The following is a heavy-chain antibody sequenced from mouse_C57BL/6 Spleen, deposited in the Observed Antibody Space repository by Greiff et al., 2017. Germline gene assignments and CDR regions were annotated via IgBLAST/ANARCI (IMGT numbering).Heavy chain of an antibody. CDR3: ARSDDYDEGGAMDF. J-gene: IGHJ4*01. CDR1: GYTFTSYG. CDR2: IYPRSGNT. V-gene: IGHV1-81*01. Sequence: QVQLKESGAELARPGASVKLSCKASGYTFTSYGISWVKQRTGQGLEWIGEIYPRSGNTYYNEKFKGKATLTADKSSSTAYMELRSLTSEDSAVYFCARSDDYDEGGAMDFWGQGTSVTVSS. D-gene: IGHD2-4*01.